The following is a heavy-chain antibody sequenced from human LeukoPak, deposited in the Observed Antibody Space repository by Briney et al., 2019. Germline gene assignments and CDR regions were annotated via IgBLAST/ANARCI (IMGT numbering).Heavy chain of an antibody. J-gene: IGHJ4*02. Sequence: SETLSLTCTVSGGSISNYYWNWIRQPPGKGLEWIGYIYYSGSTNYNPSLKSRVTISVDTSKNQFSLKLSSVTAADTAVYYCAGNNDYGDYWGQGTLVTVSS. V-gene: IGHV4-59*01. CDR2: IYYSGST. CDR3: AGNNDYGDY. D-gene: IGHD2-8*01. CDR1: GGSISNYY.